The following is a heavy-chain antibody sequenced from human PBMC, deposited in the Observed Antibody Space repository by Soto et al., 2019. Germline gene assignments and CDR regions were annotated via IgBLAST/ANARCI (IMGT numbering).Heavy chain of an antibody. V-gene: IGHV4-31*03. CDR1: GESSNTGGYH. CDR2: IYHLGRR. J-gene: IGHJ4*02. Sequence: QVQLQESGPGVVKTSQTLSLPCTVSGESSNTGGYHWSCIRHHPAKCLEWIGYIYHLGRRYFNPCFKNRVDRSVDTPKHQFSMGLDSVTAADTAVYYCAGGTVYSDHRFGLWGQGTLVAVSS. CDR3: AGGTVYSDHRFGL. D-gene: IGHD3-10*01.